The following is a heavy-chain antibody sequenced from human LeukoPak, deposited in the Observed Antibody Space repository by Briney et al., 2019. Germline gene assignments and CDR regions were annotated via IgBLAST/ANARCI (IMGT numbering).Heavy chain of an antibody. CDR2: IFHSGST. Sequence: SETLSLTCTVSGASITSYYWTWIRQPPGKGLEWIGFIFHSGSTNYNPSLKSRATISVDTSKNQFSLKLSSVTAADTAVYYCARGTYYFYDSSGYLFWFDPWGQGTLVTVSS. CDR1: GASITSYY. D-gene: IGHD3-22*01. J-gene: IGHJ5*02. V-gene: IGHV4-59*01. CDR3: ARGTYYFYDSSGYLFWFDP.